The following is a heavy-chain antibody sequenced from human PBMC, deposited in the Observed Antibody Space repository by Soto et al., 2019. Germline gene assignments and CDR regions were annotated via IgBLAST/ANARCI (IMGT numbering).Heavy chain of an antibody. CDR3: AREVGGSSHFLGMDV. J-gene: IGHJ6*02. D-gene: IGHD2-15*01. CDR1: GGTFSSYA. V-gene: IGHV1-69*13. Sequence: RASVKVSCKASGGTFSSYAISWVRQAPGQGLEWMGGIIPIFGTANYAQKFQGRVTITADESTSTAYMELSSLRSEDTAVYYCAREVGGSSHFLGMDVWGQGTTVTVSS. CDR2: IIPIFGTA.